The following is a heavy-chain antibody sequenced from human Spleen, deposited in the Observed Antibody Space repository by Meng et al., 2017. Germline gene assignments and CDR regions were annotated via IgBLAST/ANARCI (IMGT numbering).Heavy chain of an antibody. V-gene: IGHV4-34*01. CDR3: ARDPTMVRARGY. Sequence: ESLKISCEASGFTFSSYWMSWIRQPPGKGLEWIGEINHSGSTNYNPSLKSRVTISVDTSKNQFSLKLSSVTAADTAVYYCARDPTMVRARGYWGQGTLVTVSS. CDR1: GFTFSSYW. CDR2: INHSGST. J-gene: IGHJ4*02. D-gene: IGHD3-10*01.